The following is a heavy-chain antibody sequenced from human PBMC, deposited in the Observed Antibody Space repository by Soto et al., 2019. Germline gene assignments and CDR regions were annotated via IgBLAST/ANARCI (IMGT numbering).Heavy chain of an antibody. D-gene: IGHD4-4*01. CDR1: GGSISSSSYY. V-gene: IGHV4-39*01. CDR2: IYYSGST. Sequence: PSETLSLTCTVSGGSISSSSYYWGWIRQPPGKGLEWIGSIYYSGSTYYNPSLKSRVTISVDTSKNQFSLKLSSVTAADTAVYYCARHPFPVTTKHWFDPWGQGTLVTVSS. CDR3: ARHPFPVTTKHWFDP. J-gene: IGHJ5*02.